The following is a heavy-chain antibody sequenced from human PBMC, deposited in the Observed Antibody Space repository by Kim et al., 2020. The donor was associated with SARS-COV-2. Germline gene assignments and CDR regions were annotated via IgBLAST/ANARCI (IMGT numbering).Heavy chain of an antibody. J-gene: IGHJ4*02. V-gene: IGHV3-23*01. D-gene: IGHD3-3*01. Sequence: YYADSVKGRFTCSRDNSKNTLYLQMNSLRAEDTAVYYCATRTSGNSGFDSWGQGTLVTVSS. CDR3: ATRTSGNSGFDS.